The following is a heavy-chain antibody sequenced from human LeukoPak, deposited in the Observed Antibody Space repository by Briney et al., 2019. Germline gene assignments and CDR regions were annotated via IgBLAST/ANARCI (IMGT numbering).Heavy chain of an antibody. Sequence: GGSLRLSCAASGLPFINYAMSWVRQAPGKGLEWVSAVSGSGDRTYYADSVKGRFTISRDNAKNSLYLQMNSLGIEDTAVYYCARAQWRRPDYWGQGTLVTVSS. CDR1: GLPFINYA. D-gene: IGHD5-12*01. CDR3: ARAQWRRPDY. V-gene: IGHV3-23*01. J-gene: IGHJ4*02. CDR2: VSGSGDRT.